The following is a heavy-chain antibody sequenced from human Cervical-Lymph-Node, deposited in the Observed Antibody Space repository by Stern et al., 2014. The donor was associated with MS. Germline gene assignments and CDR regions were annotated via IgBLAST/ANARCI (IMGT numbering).Heavy chain of an antibody. CDR2: MLHSGST. V-gene: IGHV4-4*02. Sequence: QVQLQESGPGLVKPSETLSLTCTGSGVSIATGNYCTWVRQSPEKGLEWIGEMLHSGSTNYSPSFKSRVTMSVDKSKNQFSLKLRFVTAADTAVYFCAKSSGWWRLDSWGQGTLVSVSS. D-gene: IGHD6-19*01. CDR3: AKSSGWWRLDS. J-gene: IGHJ4*02. CDR1: GVSIATGNY.